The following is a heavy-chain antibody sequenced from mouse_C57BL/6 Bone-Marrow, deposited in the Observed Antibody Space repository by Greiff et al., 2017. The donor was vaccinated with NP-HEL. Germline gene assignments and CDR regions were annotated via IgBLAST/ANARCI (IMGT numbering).Heavy chain of an antibody. Sequence: QVTLKVSGPGILQPSQTLSLTCSFSGFSLSTFGMGVGWIRQPSGKGLEWLAHIWWDDAKYYNPALKSRPTISKDTSKNQVFLKIANVDTADTATYYCARIAEGIYYGYFDVWCTGTTVTVSS. CDR2: IWWDDAK. J-gene: IGHJ1*03. CDR3: ARIAEGIYYGYFDV. D-gene: IGHD2-1*01. CDR1: GFSLSTFGMG. V-gene: IGHV8-8*01.